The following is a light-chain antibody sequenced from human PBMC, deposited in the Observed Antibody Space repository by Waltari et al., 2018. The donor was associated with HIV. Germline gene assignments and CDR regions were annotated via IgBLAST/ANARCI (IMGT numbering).Light chain of an antibody. V-gene: IGLV2-14*03. CDR1: SSAVGGYNY. CDR3: SSYTSSSPYA. Sequence: QPALTQPASVSGSPGQSITLSCTGTSSAVGGYNYVSWYQQHPGKAPKLMIYDVSNRPSGVSNRFSGSKSGNTASLTISGLQAEDEADYYCSSYTSSSPYAFGTGTKVTVL. J-gene: IGLJ1*01. CDR2: DVS.